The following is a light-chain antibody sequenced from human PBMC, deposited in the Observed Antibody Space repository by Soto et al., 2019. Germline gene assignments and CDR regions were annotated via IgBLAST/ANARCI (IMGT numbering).Light chain of an antibody. Sequence: DIQMTQSPSSLSACVGDRVTITCRASQSISNYLNWYQQKPGKAPKLLIYAASSLQSGVPSSFSGSRSGTDFTLTINSLQPEDFATYYCQQSYSTPYTFGQGTDLEIK. CDR1: QSISNY. CDR3: QQSYSTPYT. V-gene: IGKV1-39*01. J-gene: IGKJ2*01. CDR2: AAS.